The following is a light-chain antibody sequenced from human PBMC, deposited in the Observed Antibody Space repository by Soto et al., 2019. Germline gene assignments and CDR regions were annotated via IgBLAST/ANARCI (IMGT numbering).Light chain of an antibody. J-gene: IGLJ3*02. CDR3: SSYTTCGTPV. Sequence: QSALTQPASVSGSPGQSITISCTGTSSDVGGYNYVSWYQQNPGTAPKVMIYEVSNRPSGVSNRFSGSKSGNTASLTISGLQAEDEADYYCSSYTTCGTPVFGGGTKLTVL. CDR2: EVS. CDR1: SSDVGGYNY. V-gene: IGLV2-14*01.